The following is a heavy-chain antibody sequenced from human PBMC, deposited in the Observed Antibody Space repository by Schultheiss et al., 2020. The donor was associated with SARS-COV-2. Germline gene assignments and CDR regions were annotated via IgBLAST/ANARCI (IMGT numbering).Heavy chain of an antibody. Sequence: ASVKVSCKASGYTFTGYYMHWVRQAPGQGLEWMGWINPNSGGTNYAQKFQGRVTITADESTSTAYMELSRLRSDDTAVYYCARGGLWFGENHYGMDVWGQGTTVTVSS. J-gene: IGHJ6*02. V-gene: IGHV1-2*02. CDR2: INPNSGGT. CDR1: GYTFTGYY. D-gene: IGHD3-10*01. CDR3: ARGGLWFGENHYGMDV.